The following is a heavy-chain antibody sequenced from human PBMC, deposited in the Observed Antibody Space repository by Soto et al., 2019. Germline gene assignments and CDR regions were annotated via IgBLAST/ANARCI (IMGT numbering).Heavy chain of an antibody. CDR3: ARVEYYYDSSGSQEKVWFDP. Sequence: EVQVVQSGAEVKKPGESLRISCQGSGYIFTSYWIGWVRQMPGKGLEWMGIIYPGDSDTRYSPSFQGQVTISADKSISTAYLQWSSLKASDTAIYYCARVEYYYDSSGSQEKVWFDPWGQGTLVTVSS. CDR2: IYPGDSDT. CDR1: GYIFTSYW. J-gene: IGHJ5*02. V-gene: IGHV5-51*03. D-gene: IGHD3-22*01.